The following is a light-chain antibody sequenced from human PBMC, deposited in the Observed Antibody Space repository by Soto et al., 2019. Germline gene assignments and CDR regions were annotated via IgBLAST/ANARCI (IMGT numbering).Light chain of an antibody. CDR2: DTN. V-gene: IGLV7-46*01. Sequence: QTVVTQEPSLTVSPGGTVTLTCASTSGAVTSGHYPFWFQQKPGQAPKTLVYDTNNKQSWTPARFSGSLLGDRAALTLSGAQPEDEAEYYCMLSYSDSWVFGGGTKVTVL. J-gene: IGLJ3*02. CDR1: SGAVTSGHY. CDR3: MLSYSDSWV.